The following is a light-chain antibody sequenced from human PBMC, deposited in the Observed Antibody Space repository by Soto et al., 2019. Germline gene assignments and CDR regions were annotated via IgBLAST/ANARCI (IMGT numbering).Light chain of an antibody. CDR3: QQYVSSPKT. CDR2: GAS. J-gene: IGKJ1*01. CDR1: QSVSSSY. V-gene: IGKV3-20*01. Sequence: EIVLTQSPGTLSLSPGERATLSCRASQSVSSSYLAWYQQKPGQAPRRLIYGASSSATGIPDRFSGCGSGTDFTFTISSLEPEACPVDDCQQYVSSPKTFGQGTKVDIK.